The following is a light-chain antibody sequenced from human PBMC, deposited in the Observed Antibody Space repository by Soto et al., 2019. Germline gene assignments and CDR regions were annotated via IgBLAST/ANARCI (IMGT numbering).Light chain of an antibody. J-gene: IGKJ5*01. CDR1: QGVMNW. Sequence: DVQMTLTPSSVSASVGDKVTITCRASQGVMNWVSWYQQRPGTAPRLLIYAASTLQSGVPSRFSGSGFGTDFTLTISSLQPEDFAIYYCQQALRSPTTFGQGTRLEIE. V-gene: IGKV1D-12*01. CDR3: QQALRSPTT. CDR2: AAS.